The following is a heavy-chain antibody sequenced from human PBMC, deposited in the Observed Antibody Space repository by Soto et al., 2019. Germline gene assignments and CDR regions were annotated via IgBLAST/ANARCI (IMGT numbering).Heavy chain of an antibody. CDR2: ISTSVGST. Sequence: EVQLLESGGGSVQPGGSLRLSCAASGFTFSTYAMSWVRQAPGKGLEWVSAISTSVGSTYYTDSVKGRFTISRDNSKNPLYLQMNSLRAGDTGVYYCAKGGQSYDYWGQGTLVTVSS. D-gene: IGHD3-10*01. J-gene: IGHJ4*02. CDR1: GFTFSTYA. V-gene: IGHV3-23*01. CDR3: AKGGQSYDY.